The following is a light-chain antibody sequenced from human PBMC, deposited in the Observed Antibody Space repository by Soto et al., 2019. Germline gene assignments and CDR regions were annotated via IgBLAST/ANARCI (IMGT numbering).Light chain of an antibody. Sequence: DIQMTQSPSTLSASVGDRVTITCRASQNINIWLAWYQQTPVKAPKLLIYNAAYLESGVPSRFSGSGSGTEFTLTISSLQPDDFAIAYCQQYNGDSRGFGQGTKVELK. J-gene: IGKJ1*01. CDR3: QQYNGDSRG. CDR2: NAA. V-gene: IGKV1-5*01. CDR1: QNINIW.